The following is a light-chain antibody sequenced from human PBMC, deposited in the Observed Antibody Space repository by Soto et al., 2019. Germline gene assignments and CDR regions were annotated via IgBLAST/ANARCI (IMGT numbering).Light chain of an antibody. Sequence: EIVMTQSPATLSVSPGERATLSCRASQSVSSNLAWYQQKPGQAPRPLIYGASTRATGIPARFSGSGSGTEFTLTISSLQSEDFAVYYCQQYNNWPPYTFGQATKLEIK. CDR1: QSVSSN. J-gene: IGKJ2*01. V-gene: IGKV3-15*01. CDR2: GAS. CDR3: QQYNNWPPYT.